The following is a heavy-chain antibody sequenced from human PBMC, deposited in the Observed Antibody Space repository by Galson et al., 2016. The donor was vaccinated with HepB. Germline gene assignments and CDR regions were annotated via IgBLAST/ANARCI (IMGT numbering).Heavy chain of an antibody. Sequence: SLRLSCAGSGFTFGANYKNWIRQAPGKGVEWIAYIGTTGITRYYADSVKGRFTISRDNANSSLYLQMDSLRPDDTAVYFCARDSTDWYGFDHWGQGILVTVSS. CDR2: IGTTGITR. V-gene: IGHV3-11*04. J-gene: IGHJ4*02. CDR3: ARDSTDWYGFDH. D-gene: IGHD6-19*01. CDR1: GFTFGANY.